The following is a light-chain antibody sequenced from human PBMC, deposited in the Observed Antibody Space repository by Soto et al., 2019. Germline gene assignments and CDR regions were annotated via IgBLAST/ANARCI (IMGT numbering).Light chain of an antibody. CDR2: DAS. V-gene: IGKV1-5*01. CDR1: QSINTW. J-gene: IGKJ1*01. Sequence: DIQMTQSPSTVSASVGDRITITCRASQSINTWLAWYRQRPGEAPQLLIYDASTLAMGVPSRFSGSGSGTDFTLSISRLQPDDFATFYCQQYQTYSRMFGRGTKVEVK. CDR3: QQYQTYSRM.